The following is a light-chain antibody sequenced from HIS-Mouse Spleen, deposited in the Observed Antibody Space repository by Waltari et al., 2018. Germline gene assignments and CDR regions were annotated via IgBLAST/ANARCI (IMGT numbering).Light chain of an antibody. CDR1: ALPKKY. J-gene: IGLJ2*01. CDR2: EDS. CDR3: YSTDSSGNHRV. V-gene: IGLV3-10*01. Sequence: SYELTQPPSVSVSPGQTARITCSGDALPKKYAYWYQQKSGQAPVLVIYEDSKGPAGLPDGFSGSSSGTMATLTISGAQVEDEADYYCYSTDSSGNHRVFGGGTKLTVL.